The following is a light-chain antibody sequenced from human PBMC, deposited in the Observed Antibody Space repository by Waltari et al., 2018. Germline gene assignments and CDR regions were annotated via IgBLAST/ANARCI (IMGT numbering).Light chain of an antibody. CDR1: SSDVGGYDS. Sequence: QFALTQPASVSGSPGQSTTISCTGSSSDVGGYDSVSWYQQHPGKAPKFTIYDVNKRPSGISNRFSGSKSGNTASLTISGLQAEDEAHYYCSSYTSSNTWVFGGGTKLTVL. J-gene: IGLJ3*02. CDR2: DVN. CDR3: SSYTSSNTWV. V-gene: IGLV2-14*03.